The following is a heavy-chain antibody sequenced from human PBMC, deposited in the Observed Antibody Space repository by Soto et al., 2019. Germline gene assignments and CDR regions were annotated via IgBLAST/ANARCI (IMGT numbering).Heavy chain of an antibody. Sequence: DVQLVESGGGLVQPGRSLRLSCAASGFTFDDYAMHWVRQAPGKGLEWVSGSSGNSGSIGYADSVKGRFTISRDNSKNKLHLQMNSLRAEDTAVYYCAKDRVWSCYLAYGMDVWGQGTTVNVSS. CDR2: SSGNSGSI. J-gene: IGHJ6*01. V-gene: IGHV3-9*01. D-gene: IGHD3-3*01. CDR3: AKDRVWSCYLAYGMDV. CDR1: GFTFDDYA.